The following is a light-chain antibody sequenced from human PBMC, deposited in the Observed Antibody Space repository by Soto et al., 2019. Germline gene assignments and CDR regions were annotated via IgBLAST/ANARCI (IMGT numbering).Light chain of an antibody. J-gene: IGKJ4*01. CDR2: DTS. CDR1: QSVHTF. Sequence: EIVLTQSPGTLSLSPGGRATLSCRASQSVHTFLAWYQQKPGQSPRLLISDTSNRATGIPARFSGSGSGTDFTLSISSLETEDFAVYYCQQRFKWPLTFGGGTRVEIK. V-gene: IGKV3-11*01. CDR3: QQRFKWPLT.